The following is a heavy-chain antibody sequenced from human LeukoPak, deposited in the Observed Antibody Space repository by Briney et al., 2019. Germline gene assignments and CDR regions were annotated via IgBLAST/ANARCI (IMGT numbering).Heavy chain of an antibody. J-gene: IGHJ4*02. V-gene: IGHV4-61*02. CDR3: ARGPDEQWLVPFDY. CDR2: IYTSGST. D-gene: IGHD6-19*01. Sequence: SETLSLTCTVSGGSISIGSYYWSWIRQPAGKGLEWIGRIYTSGSTNYNPSLKSRVTISVDTSKNQFSLKLSSVTAADTAVYYCARGPDEQWLVPFDYWGQGTLVTVSS. CDR1: GGSISIGSYY.